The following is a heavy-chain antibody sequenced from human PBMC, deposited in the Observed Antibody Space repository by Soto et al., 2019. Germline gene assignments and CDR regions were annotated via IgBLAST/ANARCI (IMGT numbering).Heavy chain of an antibody. CDR2: ISGSGGST. J-gene: IGHJ4*02. D-gene: IGHD2-2*01. CDR3: AKSIVVVPAAIDY. Sequence: PGGSLRLSCAASGFNLGSYWMHWVRQAPGKGLEWVSAISGSGGSTYYADSVKGRFTISRDNSKNALYLQMNSLRAEDTAVYYCAKSIVVVPAAIDYWGQGTLVTVSS. CDR1: GFNLGSYW. V-gene: IGHV3-23*01.